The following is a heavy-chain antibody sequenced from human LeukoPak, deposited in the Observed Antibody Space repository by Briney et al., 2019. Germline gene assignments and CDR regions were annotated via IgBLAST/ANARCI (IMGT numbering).Heavy chain of an antibody. CDR2: IIPIFGTA. Sequence: ASVKVSCKASGGTFSSYAISWVRQAPGQGLEWMGGIIPIFGTANYAQKFQGRVTITADESASTAYMELSSLRSEDTAVYYCARVTLPLNWFDPWGQGTLVTVSS. CDR3: ARVTLPLNWFDP. J-gene: IGHJ5*02. V-gene: IGHV1-69*01. CDR1: GGTFSSYA. D-gene: IGHD4-23*01.